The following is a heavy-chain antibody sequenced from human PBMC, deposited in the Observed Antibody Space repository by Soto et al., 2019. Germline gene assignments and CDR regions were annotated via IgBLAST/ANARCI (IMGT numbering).Heavy chain of an antibody. Sequence: GGSLRLSCAASGFTFSSYAMSWVRQAPGKGLEWVSAISGSGGSTYYADSVKGRFTISRDNSKNTLYLQMNSLRAEDTAVYYCAKKREAGYCSGGSCYGPLDYWGQGTLVTVSS. CDR1: GFTFSSYA. V-gene: IGHV3-23*01. J-gene: IGHJ4*02. CDR3: AKKREAGYCSGGSCYGPLDY. D-gene: IGHD2-15*01. CDR2: ISGSGGST.